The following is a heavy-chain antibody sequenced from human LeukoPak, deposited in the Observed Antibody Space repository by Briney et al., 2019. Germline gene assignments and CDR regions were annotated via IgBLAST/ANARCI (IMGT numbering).Heavy chain of an antibody. V-gene: IGHV1-58*02. CDR2: IVVGSGNT. CDR1: GYTFTSYG. Sequence: GASVKVSCKASGYTFTSYGISWVRQAPGQGLEWIGWIVVGSGNTNYAQKFQERVTITRDMSTSTAYMELSSLRSEDTAVYYCAALVVPAAVNAFDIWGQGTMVTVSS. D-gene: IGHD2-2*01. CDR3: AALVVPAAVNAFDI. J-gene: IGHJ3*02.